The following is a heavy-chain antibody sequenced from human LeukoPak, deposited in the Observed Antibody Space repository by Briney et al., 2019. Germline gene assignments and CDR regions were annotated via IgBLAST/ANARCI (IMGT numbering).Heavy chain of an antibody. CDR3: ARDPSGGRYFDMNFDY. CDR2: IWYDGSNR. D-gene: IGHD3-9*01. Sequence: GRSLRLSCAASGFTFSSYGMHGVRQAPGKGLEWVAVIWYDGSNRYHTDSVKGRFTISRDNSKNTLYLQMNSLRAEDTAVYYCARDPSGGRYFDMNFDYWGQGTLVTVSS. J-gene: IGHJ4*02. CDR1: GFTFSSYG. V-gene: IGHV3-33*01.